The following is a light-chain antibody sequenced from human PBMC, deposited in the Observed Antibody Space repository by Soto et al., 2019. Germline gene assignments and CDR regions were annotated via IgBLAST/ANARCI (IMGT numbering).Light chain of an antibody. Sequence: EIPMTQSTCSLCGSGGDRVTIXCRASQTISSRFVWDQQKTGEAPKLLMYKASTLKRGAPSSFSGSGSATEFTPTISSLQPDDFATYYRQHYNSYSEAFGQGTKVDI. CDR2: KAS. V-gene: IGKV1-5*03. CDR1: QTISSR. CDR3: QHYNSYSEA. J-gene: IGKJ1*01.